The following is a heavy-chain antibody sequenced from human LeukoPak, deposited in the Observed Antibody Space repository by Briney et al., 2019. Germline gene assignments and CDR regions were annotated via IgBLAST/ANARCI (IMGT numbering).Heavy chain of an antibody. J-gene: IGHJ3*02. D-gene: IGHD3-3*01. CDR3: AKGFSRAFDI. CDR1: GFIFSSNG. CDR2: INGGGGST. Sequence: GGSLRLSCTASGFIFSSNGMAWVRQAPGKGPEWVSFINGGGGSTLHADSVKGRFTISRDNSNNALFLQMNSLRAEDTAVYYCAKGFSRAFDIWGQGIMVTVPS. V-gene: IGHV3-23*01.